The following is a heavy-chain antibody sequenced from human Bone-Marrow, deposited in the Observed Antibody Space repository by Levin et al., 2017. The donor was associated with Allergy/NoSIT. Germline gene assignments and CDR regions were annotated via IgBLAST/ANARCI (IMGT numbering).Heavy chain of an antibody. CDR1: AFTFTDYA. CDR2: ISYDGSYK. Sequence: PGESLKISCAASAFTFTDYAIHWVRQAPGKGLEWVAVISYDGSYKYANSVRGRFTVSRDNSNNTLFLQMSRLRAEDTGVYYCARNKKGSRTIYGMDVWGQGTTVTVSS. D-gene: IGHD3-10*01. CDR3: ARNKKGSRTIYGMDV. V-gene: IGHV3-30*04. J-gene: IGHJ6*02.